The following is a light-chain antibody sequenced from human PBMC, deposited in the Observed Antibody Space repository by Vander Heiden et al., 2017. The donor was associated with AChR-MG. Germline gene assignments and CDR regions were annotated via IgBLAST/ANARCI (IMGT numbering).Light chain of an antibody. J-gene: IGLJ1*01. V-gene: IGLV2-23*02. CDR3: CSYAGSSTVV. CDR2: EVS. CDR1: SSDVGSYNR. Sequence: QSALPHPASVSGSRGRSNTISCTGTSSDVGSYNRVSWYQQHPGKAPKLMIYEVSKRPSGVSNRFSGSKSGNTAALTISGLQAEDEADYYCCSYAGSSTVVFGTGTKVTVL.